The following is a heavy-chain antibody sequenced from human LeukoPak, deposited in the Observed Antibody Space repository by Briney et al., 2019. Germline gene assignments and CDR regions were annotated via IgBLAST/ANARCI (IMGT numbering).Heavy chain of an antibody. D-gene: IGHD2/OR15-2a*01. J-gene: IGHJ6*02. Sequence: SSQTLSLTCTVSGGSISSGDYYWSWLRQPPGQGLEWIGYIYYSGSTYYNPSLKSRVTISVDTSKNQFSLKLSSVTAADTAVYYCARGFSRLYYYYYGMDVWGQGTTVTVSS. CDR3: ARGFSRLYYYYYGMDV. V-gene: IGHV4-30-4*01. CDR2: IYYSGST. CDR1: GGSISSGDYY.